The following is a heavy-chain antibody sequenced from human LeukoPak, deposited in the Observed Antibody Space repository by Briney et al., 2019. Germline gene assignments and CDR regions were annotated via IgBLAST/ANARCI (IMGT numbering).Heavy chain of an antibody. CDR2: ISYDGSNK. CDR1: GFTFSSYA. D-gene: IGHD1-26*01. Sequence: PGGSLRLPCAASGFTFSSYAMHWVRQAPGKGLEWVAVISYDGSNKYYADSVKGRFTISRDNSKNTLYLQMNSLRAEDTAVYYCARFPIFDIVGATTLTSFDYWGQGTLVTVSS. CDR3: ARFPIFDIVGATTLTSFDY. J-gene: IGHJ4*02. V-gene: IGHV3-30-3*01.